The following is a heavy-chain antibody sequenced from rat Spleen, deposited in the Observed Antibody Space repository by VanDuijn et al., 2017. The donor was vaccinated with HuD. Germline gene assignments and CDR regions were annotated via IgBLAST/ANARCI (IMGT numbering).Heavy chain of an antibody. Sequence: EVQLVESGGGLVQPGRSLKLSCAASGFTFSDYYMAWVRQAPTKGLEWVASISYDGGSTYYRDSVKGRFTISRDNAKSTLYLQMDSLRSEDTATYYCATSNYGSYNWFAYWGQGTLVTVSS. J-gene: IGHJ3*01. CDR1: GFTFSDYY. D-gene: IGHD1-11*01. CDR2: ISYDGGST. CDR3: ATSNYGSYNWFAY. V-gene: IGHV5-20*01.